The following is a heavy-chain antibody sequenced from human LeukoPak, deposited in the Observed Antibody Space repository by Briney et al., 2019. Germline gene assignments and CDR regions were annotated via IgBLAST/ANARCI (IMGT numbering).Heavy chain of an antibody. Sequence: GASVKVSCKASGYTFTSYAMHWVRQAPGQRLEWMGWINAGNGNTKYSQKFQGRVTITRDTSASTAYMELGSLRSEDTAVYYCARELVACSGGSCYGDAFDIWGQGTMVTVSS. D-gene: IGHD2-15*01. CDR1: GYTFTSYA. J-gene: IGHJ3*02. CDR3: ARELVACSGGSCYGDAFDI. V-gene: IGHV1-3*01. CDR2: INAGNGNT.